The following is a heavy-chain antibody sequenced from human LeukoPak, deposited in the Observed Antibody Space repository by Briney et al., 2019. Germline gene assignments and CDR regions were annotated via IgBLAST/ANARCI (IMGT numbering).Heavy chain of an antibody. V-gene: IGHV3-7*02. J-gene: IGHJ3*02. CDR2: INEGGSET. Sequence: PGGSLRLSCAASGFILSSYWMSWVRQAPGKGLEWVASINEGGSETYYVESVKVRFTISRDSAKNSLYLQMNSLRAEDTAVYYCARAPGREDAFDIWGQGTMVTVSS. CDR1: GFILSSYW. CDR3: ARAPGREDAFDI.